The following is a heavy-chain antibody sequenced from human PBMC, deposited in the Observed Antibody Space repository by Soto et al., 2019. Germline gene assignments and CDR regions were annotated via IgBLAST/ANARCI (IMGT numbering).Heavy chain of an antibody. CDR2: ITGRGGRT. J-gene: IGHJ4*02. Sequence: GSLRLSCAASGFIFNNYAINWVRQVPGKGLEWVCGITGRGGRTFYADSMKGRFTISRDNSKNTVYLQMTNVRVEDTAIYYCARGGGYDSFDFWGQGIQVTVSS. D-gene: IGHD2-15*01. V-gene: IGHV3-23*01. CDR3: ARGGGYDSFDF. CDR1: GFIFNNYA.